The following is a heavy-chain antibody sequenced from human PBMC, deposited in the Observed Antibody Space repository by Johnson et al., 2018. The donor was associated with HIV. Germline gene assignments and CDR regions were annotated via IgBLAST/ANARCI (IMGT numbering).Heavy chain of an antibody. CDR3: AKASDGTWQHAFDI. CDR2: ISYDGSNK. CDR1: GFTFSRCG. Sequence: VQLVESGGGVVQPGGSLRLSCSASGFTFSRCGMHWVRQAPGKGLEWVAVISYDGSNKYYADSVKGRFTISRDNSKNTLYLQMNSLRAEDTAVYYCAKASDGTWQHAFDIWGQGTMVTVSS. D-gene: IGHD2-21*02. J-gene: IGHJ3*02. V-gene: IGHV3-30*19.